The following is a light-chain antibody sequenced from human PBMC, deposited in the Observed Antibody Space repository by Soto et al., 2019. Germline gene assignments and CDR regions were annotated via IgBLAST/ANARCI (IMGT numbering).Light chain of an antibody. CDR2: GAS. J-gene: IGKJ2*01. CDR3: QQYGSSPNT. CDR1: KGVSSSY. Sequence: MVLMHPPGPLPWLQGERATLSCSASKGVSSSYLAWYQQKPGQAPRLLMYGASRRATGIPDRFSGSGSGTDFMLTISRLEPEDFAVYYCQQYGSSPNTFGQGTKLEIK. V-gene: IGKV3-20*01.